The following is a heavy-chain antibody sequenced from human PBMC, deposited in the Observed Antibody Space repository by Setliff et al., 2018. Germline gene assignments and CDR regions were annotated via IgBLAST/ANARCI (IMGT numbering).Heavy chain of an antibody. Sequence: GGSLRLSCAASGFTFSSYSMNWVRQAPGKGLEWISYISASSSTIYYAASVKGRFTISRDNAKNSLYVQMNSLRAEDTAIYYCARDRVMSLDAFDIWGQGTMVTVSS. CDR2: ISASSSTI. J-gene: IGHJ3*02. CDR3: ARDRVMSLDAFDI. D-gene: IGHD3-10*01. V-gene: IGHV3-48*04. CDR1: GFTFSSYS.